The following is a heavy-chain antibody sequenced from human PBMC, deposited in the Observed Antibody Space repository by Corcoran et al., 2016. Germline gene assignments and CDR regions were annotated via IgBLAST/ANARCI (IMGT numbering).Heavy chain of an antibody. Sequence: QVQLVQSGAEVKKPGSSVKVSCKASEGTFSSYAISWVRQAPGQGLEWMGGIIPIFGTANYAQKFQGRVTITADESTSTAYMELSSLRSEDTAVYYCARGYCSSTSCYLGYWGQGTLVTVSS. CDR1: EGTFSSYA. J-gene: IGHJ4*02. V-gene: IGHV1-69*01. CDR2: IIPIFGTA. D-gene: IGHD2-2*01. CDR3: ARGYCSSTSCYLGY.